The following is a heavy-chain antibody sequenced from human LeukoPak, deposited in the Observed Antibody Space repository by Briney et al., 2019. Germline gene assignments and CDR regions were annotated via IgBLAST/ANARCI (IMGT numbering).Heavy chain of an antibody. Sequence: PGGSLRLSCAASGFTFRTYWMSWVRQAPGKGLEWVAIIKQDGSEKYYVDSVKGRLTISRDNAKNSLYLQMNSLRAEDTAVYYCARDLQGYSSGWYRGDYWGQGTLVTVSS. V-gene: IGHV3-7*01. D-gene: IGHD6-19*01. CDR3: ARDLQGYSSGWYRGDY. J-gene: IGHJ4*02. CDR1: GFTFRTYW. CDR2: IKQDGSEK.